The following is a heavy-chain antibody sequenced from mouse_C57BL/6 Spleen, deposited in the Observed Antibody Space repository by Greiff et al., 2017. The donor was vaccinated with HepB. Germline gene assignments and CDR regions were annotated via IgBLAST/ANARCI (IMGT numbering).Heavy chain of an antibody. CDR1: GYTSTSYW. Sequence: QVQLQQPGAELVRPGSSVKLSCKASGYTSTSYWMQWVKQRPIQGLEWIGNIDPSDSETHYNQKFKDKATLTVAKSSSTAYMQLSSLTSEDSAVYYCARGVITTVVAPPWFAYWGQGTLVTVSA. CDR2: IDPSDSET. J-gene: IGHJ3*01. CDR3: ARGVITTVVAPPWFAY. D-gene: IGHD1-1*01. V-gene: IGHV1-52*01.